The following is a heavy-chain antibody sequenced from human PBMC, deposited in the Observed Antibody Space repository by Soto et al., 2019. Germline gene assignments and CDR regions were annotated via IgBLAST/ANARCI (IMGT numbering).Heavy chain of an antibody. CDR2: IYPGDSDT. D-gene: IGHD6-13*01. J-gene: IGHJ6*02. V-gene: IGHV5-51*01. CDR3: ARTAAAGKYYYGMDV. CDR1: GYSFTSYW. Sequence: GESLKISCKGSGYSFTSYWIGWVRQMPGKGLECMGIIYPGDSDTRYSPSFQGQVTISADKSISAAYLQWSSLKASDTAMYYCARTAAAGKYYYGMDVWGQGTTVTVSS.